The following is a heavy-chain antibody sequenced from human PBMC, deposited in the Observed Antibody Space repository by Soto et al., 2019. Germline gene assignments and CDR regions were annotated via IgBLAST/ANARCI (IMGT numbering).Heavy chain of an antibody. Sequence: ASVKVSCKASGYTFTSYYMHWVRQAPGQGLEWMGIINPSGGSTSYAQKFQGRVTMTRDTSTSTVYMELSSLRSEDTAVYYCARDRDVYYDFWSGYYAFDYWGQGTLVTVSS. CDR3: ARDRDVYYDFWSGYYAFDY. CDR1: GYTFTSYY. D-gene: IGHD3-3*01. V-gene: IGHV1-46*01. J-gene: IGHJ4*02. CDR2: INPSGGST.